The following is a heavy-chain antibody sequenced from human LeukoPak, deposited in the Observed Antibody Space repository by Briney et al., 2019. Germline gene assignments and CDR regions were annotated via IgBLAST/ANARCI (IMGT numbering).Heavy chain of an antibody. V-gene: IGHV3-66*01. Sequence: PGGSLRLSCAASGFTVSSNYMSWVRQAPGKGLEWVSVIYSGGSTYYADSVKGRFTISRDNSKNTLYLQMNSLRAEDTAVYYCARSPAMEDTAMDAPLDYWGQGTLVTVSS. J-gene: IGHJ4*02. D-gene: IGHD5-18*01. CDR3: ARSPAMEDTAMDAPLDY. CDR1: GFTVSSNY. CDR2: IYSGGST.